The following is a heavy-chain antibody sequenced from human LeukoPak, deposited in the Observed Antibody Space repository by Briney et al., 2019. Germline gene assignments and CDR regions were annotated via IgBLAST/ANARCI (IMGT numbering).Heavy chain of an antibody. D-gene: IGHD3-22*01. Sequence: ASVKVSCKTSGYTFTVKFLHWLRQAPGQRLEWMGGIEPKSGDAVYAPRFRGRVTVTRDTPVRTAYMELSGLRSDDTALYYCALENYYDGFSKAFDHWGQGTLVTVSP. CDR1: GYTFTVKF. V-gene: IGHV1-2*02. CDR2: IEPKSGDA. J-gene: IGHJ4*02. CDR3: ALENYYDGFSKAFDH.